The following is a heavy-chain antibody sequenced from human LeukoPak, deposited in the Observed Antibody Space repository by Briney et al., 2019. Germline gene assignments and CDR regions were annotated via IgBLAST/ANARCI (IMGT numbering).Heavy chain of an antibody. Sequence: GGSLRLSCTASGFTFSNYNMHWVRQAPGKGLEWVAFIQYDGSNKGYADSVKGRFTISRDNSKNTLYLEMSSLRAEDTAVYYCAKGFNYRFDHWGRGTLVTVSS. CDR3: AKGFNYRFDH. J-gene: IGHJ4*02. V-gene: IGHV3-30*02. CDR1: GFTFSNYN. CDR2: IQYDGSNK. D-gene: IGHD1-1*01.